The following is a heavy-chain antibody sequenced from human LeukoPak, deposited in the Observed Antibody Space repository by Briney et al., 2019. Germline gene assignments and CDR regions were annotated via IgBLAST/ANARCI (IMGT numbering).Heavy chain of an antibody. J-gene: IGHJ6*02. Sequence: GGSLRLSCAASGFIFNNYAMHWVRQAPGKGLEWVAVISYDGAYDYYADSVNGRFTISRDNSKNTLYLQMNSLRAEDTAVYYCAKRPAYGSGSYRYYYYGMDVWGQGTTVTVSS. D-gene: IGHD3-10*01. CDR1: GFIFNNYA. CDR3: AKRPAYGSGSYRYYYYGMDV. CDR2: ISYDGAYD. V-gene: IGHV3-30-3*02.